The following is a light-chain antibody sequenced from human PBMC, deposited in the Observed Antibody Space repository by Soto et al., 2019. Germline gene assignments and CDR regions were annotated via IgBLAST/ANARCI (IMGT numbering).Light chain of an antibody. CDR2: EVS. V-gene: IGLV2-14*01. J-gene: IGLJ3*02. CDR3: TSYTSSSTLV. Sequence: QSALTQPASVSGSPGQSITISCTGTSSDVGGYNYVSWYQQHPGKAPKLIIYEVSNRPSGVSNRFSGSKSGNTASLTISGRQADDESDYYCTSYTSSSTLVFGGGTKLTVL. CDR1: SSDVGGYNY.